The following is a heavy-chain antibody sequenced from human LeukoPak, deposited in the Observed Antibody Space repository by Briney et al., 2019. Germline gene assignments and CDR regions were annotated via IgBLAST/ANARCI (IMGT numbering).Heavy chain of an antibody. CDR2: ISGSGDAT. J-gene: IGHJ4*02. CDR3: AREFYDDSGSYYGHFDY. CDR1: KFTFVNYA. D-gene: IGHD3-10*01. V-gene: IGHV3-23*01. Sequence: PGGSLRLPCAASKFTFVNYAMSWVRQAPGKGLEWVSTISGSGDATYYADSVKGRFTISRDNSKSTLYLQMNSLRAEDTALYYCAREFYDDSGSYYGHFDYWGRGTLVTVSS.